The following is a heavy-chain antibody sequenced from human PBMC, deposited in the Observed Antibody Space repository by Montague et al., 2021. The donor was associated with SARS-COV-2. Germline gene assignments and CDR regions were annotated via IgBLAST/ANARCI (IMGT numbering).Heavy chain of an antibody. Sequence: PALVKPTQTLTLTCTFSGFSLSTNGVGVGWIRQPPGKALEWLVLIYWDGDKRYSLSLMSRLTISRGTPKNQVVLTMTNMNPVDTATYYCAHRREDATLITEWFEPWGQGTMVTVST. V-gene: IGHV2-5*02. J-gene: IGHJ5*02. D-gene: IGHD3-16*01. CDR3: AHRREDATLITEWFEP. CDR1: GFSLSTNGVG. CDR2: IYWDGDK.